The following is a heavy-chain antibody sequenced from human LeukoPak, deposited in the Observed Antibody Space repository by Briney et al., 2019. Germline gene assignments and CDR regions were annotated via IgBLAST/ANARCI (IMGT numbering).Heavy chain of an antibody. J-gene: IGHJ4*02. CDR3: ARVGSSGYYYVPEYYFDY. V-gene: IGHV3-53*01. CDR2: IYSGGST. D-gene: IGHD3-22*01. Sequence: GGSLRLSCAASGFTVSSNYMSWVRQAPGKGLEWVSVIYSGGSTYYADSVKGRFTISRDNSKNTLYLQMNSLRAEDTAVYYCARVGSSGYYYVPEYYFDYWGQGTLVTVSS. CDR1: GFTVSSNY.